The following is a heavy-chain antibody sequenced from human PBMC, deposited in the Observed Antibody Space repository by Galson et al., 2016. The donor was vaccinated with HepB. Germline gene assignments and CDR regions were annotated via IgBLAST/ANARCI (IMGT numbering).Heavy chain of an antibody. CDR1: GFSFSTYA. CDR2: ISGTGGTT. CDR3: AKGRHAFDI. V-gene: IGHV3-23*01. Sequence: SLRLSCAASGFSFSTYAMSWVRQAPGKGPEWVSVISGTGGTTSYADSVKGRFIISRDDSKNTLFLQMNSLRVEDTAVYFCAKGRHAFDIWGQGTMVTVSS. J-gene: IGHJ3*02.